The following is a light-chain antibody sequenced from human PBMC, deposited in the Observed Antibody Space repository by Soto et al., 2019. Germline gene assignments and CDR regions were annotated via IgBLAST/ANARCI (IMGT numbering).Light chain of an antibody. CDR2: AAF. Sequence: IQLTQSPSALSASAGDTVTITCRASQAIRNYLAWYQQKPCKAPNLLIYAAFTLQSGVPSRFSGNGFRTDFTLTISGLQPEDLATYYCQHLHDFPRTFGQGKKV. V-gene: IGKV1-9*01. J-gene: IGKJ1*01. CDR3: QHLHDFPRT. CDR1: QAIRNY.